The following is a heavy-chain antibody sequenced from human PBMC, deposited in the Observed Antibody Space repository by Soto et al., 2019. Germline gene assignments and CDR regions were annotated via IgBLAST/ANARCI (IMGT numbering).Heavy chain of an antibody. V-gene: IGHV3-48*02. CDR1: GFTFSTRA. D-gene: IGHD3-16*01. J-gene: IGHJ4*02. Sequence: GGSLRLSCAASGFTFSTRAMNWVRQFPGRGLEWVSYISSSSSNIVHADSVKGRFTVSRDNAKNSLYLQMNSLRDEDTAVYYCASDRSLGSNWYYYLESWGQGTLVTVYS. CDR3: ASDRSLGSNWYYYLES. CDR2: ISSSSSNI.